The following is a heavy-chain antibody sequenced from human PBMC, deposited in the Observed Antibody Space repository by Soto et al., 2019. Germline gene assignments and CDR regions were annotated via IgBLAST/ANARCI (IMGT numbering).Heavy chain of an antibody. CDR2: VYYTGST. CDR3: ARSVAVPGAHIDY. CDR1: GGSISGSY. D-gene: IGHD6-19*01. V-gene: IGHV4-59*01. Sequence: QVQLQESGPGLVKPSETLSLTCSVSGGSISGSYWSWIRQSPGKGLEWLGYVYYTGSTNYSPSLRSRVRISVDTSKNEFSLILSSVTAADTAVYFCARSVAVPGAHIDYWGQGTQVTVSS. J-gene: IGHJ4*02.